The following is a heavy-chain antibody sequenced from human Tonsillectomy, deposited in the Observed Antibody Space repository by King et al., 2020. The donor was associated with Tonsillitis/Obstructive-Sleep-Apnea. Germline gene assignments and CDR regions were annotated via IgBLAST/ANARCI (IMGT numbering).Heavy chain of an antibody. V-gene: IGHV3-33*01. CDR1: GFTFSGHG. CDR3: ARDRRYDGNSLFQH. D-gene: IGHD4-23*01. Sequence: VQLVESGGGVVQPGRSLRLSCTASGFTFSGHGMHWVRQAPGKGLEWVAVIWNDGSKKYYADSVKGRFTISRDNSKNTLDVQMNSLRVEDTAVYYCARDRRYDGNSLFQHWGQGILVTVSS. CDR2: IWNDGSKK. J-gene: IGHJ1*01.